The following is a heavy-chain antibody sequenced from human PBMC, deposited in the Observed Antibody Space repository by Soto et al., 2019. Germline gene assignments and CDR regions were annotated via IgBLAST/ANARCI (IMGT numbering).Heavy chain of an antibody. CDR2: INAGNGNT. Sequence: ASVKVSCKASGYTFTSYAMHWVRQAPGQRLEWMGWINAGNGNTKYSQKFQGRVTITRDTSASTAYMERGSLRSEDTAVYYCARVGSEMATTDYFDYWGQGTLVTVSS. J-gene: IGHJ4*02. V-gene: IGHV1-3*01. CDR3: ARVGSEMATTDYFDY. CDR1: GYTFTSYA. D-gene: IGHD5-12*01.